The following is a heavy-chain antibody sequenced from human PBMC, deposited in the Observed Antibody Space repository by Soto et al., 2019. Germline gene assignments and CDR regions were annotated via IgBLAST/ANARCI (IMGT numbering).Heavy chain of an antibody. Sequence: GGSLILSCTASGFTFGDYAMSWVRQAPGKGLEWVGFIRSKAYGGTTEYAASVKGRFTISRDDSKSIAYLQMNSLKTEDTAVYYCTAGKLYPSLDFDYWGQGTLVTVSS. V-gene: IGHV3-49*04. CDR1: GFTFGDYA. CDR2: IRSKAYGGTT. D-gene: IGHD2-8*01. CDR3: TAGKLYPSLDFDY. J-gene: IGHJ4*02.